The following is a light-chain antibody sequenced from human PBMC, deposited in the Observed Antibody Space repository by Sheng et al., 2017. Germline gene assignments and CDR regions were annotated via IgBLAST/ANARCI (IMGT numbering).Light chain of an antibody. Sequence: EIVLTQSPGTLSLSAGERATLSCRASQSVSSSYLAWYQQRPGQAPRLLIYGASSRATGIPDRFSGSGSGTEFTLTISSLQSEDFAVYYCQQYNNWPRTFGQGTKVEIK. V-gene: IGKV3-20*01. CDR3: QQYNNWPRT. J-gene: IGKJ1*01. CDR1: QSVSSSY. CDR2: GAS.